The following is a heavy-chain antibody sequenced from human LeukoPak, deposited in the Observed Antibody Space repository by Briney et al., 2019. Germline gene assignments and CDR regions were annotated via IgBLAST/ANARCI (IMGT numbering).Heavy chain of an antibody. CDR2: ISSSGSTI. CDR3: ARDGPRYNWNERNDAFDI. J-gene: IGHJ3*02. D-gene: IGHD1-1*01. Sequence: GGSLRLSXAASGFTFSSYEMNWVRQAPGKGMEWVSYISSSGSTIYYADSVKGRFTISRDNAKNSLYLQMNSLRAEDTAVYYCARDGPRYNWNERNDAFDIWGQGTMVTVSS. V-gene: IGHV3-48*03. CDR1: GFTFSSYE.